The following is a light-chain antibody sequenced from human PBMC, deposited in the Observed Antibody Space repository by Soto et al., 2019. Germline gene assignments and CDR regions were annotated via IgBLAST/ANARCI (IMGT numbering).Light chain of an antibody. CDR1: QDISGA. J-gene: IGKJ5*01. CDR3: QQFNSYSIT. Sequence: AIQVTQSPSSLSASVGDRVTMTCRASQDISGALAWYQQKSGKPPNLLIYDVSTLEGGVPSRFSGSGSGTEFTLTISSLQPEDFGTYYCQQFNSYSITFGHGTRLEIK. V-gene: IGKV1-13*02. CDR2: DVS.